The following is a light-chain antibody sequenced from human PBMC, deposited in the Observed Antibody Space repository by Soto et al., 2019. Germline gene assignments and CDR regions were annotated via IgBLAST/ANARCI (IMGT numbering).Light chain of an antibody. CDR3: SSYTSSSIDYV. J-gene: IGLJ1*01. CDR1: SSDVGGYNY. CDR2: EVS. Sequence: QSALTQPASVSGSPGQSITISCTGTSSDVGGYNYVSWYQQHPGKAPKLMIYEVSNRPSGDSNSFSGSKSGNTASLTISGLXXXXXXXYYCSSYTSSSIDYVFGTGTK. V-gene: IGLV2-14*01.